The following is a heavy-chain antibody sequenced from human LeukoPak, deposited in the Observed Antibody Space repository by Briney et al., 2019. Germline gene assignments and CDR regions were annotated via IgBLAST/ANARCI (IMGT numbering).Heavy chain of an antibody. J-gene: IGHJ4*02. CDR2: IYYSGGT. CDR1: GGSISSYY. D-gene: IGHD4-17*01. V-gene: IGHV4-59*01. CDR3: ARVQTDYGDYFDY. Sequence: PTETLSLTCTVSGGSISSYYWSWIRQPPGKGLEWIGYIYYSGGTNYNPSLKSRVTISVDTSKNQFSLKPSSVTAADTAVYYCARVQTDYGDYFDYWGQGTLVTVSS.